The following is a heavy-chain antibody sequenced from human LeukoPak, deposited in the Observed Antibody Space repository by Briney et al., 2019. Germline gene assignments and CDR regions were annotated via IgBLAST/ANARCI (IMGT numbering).Heavy chain of an antibody. J-gene: IGHJ3*02. Sequence: PGGSLRLSCAASGFTVSSNYMSWVRQAPGKGLEWVSVIYSGGSTYYADSVKGRFTISRDNSKNTLYLQMNSLRAEDTAVYYCASLDDYGDYYNAFDIWGQGTMVTVSS. CDR2: IYSGGST. V-gene: IGHV3-53*01. CDR3: ASLDDYGDYYNAFDI. CDR1: GFTVSSNY. D-gene: IGHD4-17*01.